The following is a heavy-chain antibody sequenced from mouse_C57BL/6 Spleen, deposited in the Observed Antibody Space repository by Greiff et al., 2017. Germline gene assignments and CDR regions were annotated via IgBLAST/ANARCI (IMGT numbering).Heavy chain of an antibody. Sequence: QVQLQQPGAELVMPGASVKLSCKASGYTFTSYWMHWVKQRPGQGLEWIGEIDPSDSYTNYNQKFKGKSTLTVDKSSSAAYMQLSSLTSEDSAVYYCARYLITTVVGLDYWGQGTTLTVSS. CDR1: GYTFTSYW. J-gene: IGHJ2*01. CDR3: ARYLITTVVGLDY. D-gene: IGHD1-1*01. V-gene: IGHV1-69*01. CDR2: IDPSDSYT.